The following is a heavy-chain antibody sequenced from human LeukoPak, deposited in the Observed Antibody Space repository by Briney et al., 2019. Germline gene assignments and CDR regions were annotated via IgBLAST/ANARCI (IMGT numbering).Heavy chain of an antibody. J-gene: IGHJ3*02. CDR2: ISGSGGST. D-gene: IGHD2-2*01. CDR3: AKDQGDCSSTSCYFIAFDI. CDR1: GFTFSSYA. V-gene: IGHV3-23*01. Sequence: PGGSLRLSCAASGFTFSSYAMSWVRQAPGKGLEWVSAISGSGGSTYYADSVKGRFTISRDNSKNTLYLQMNSLRAEDTAVYYCAKDQGDCSSTSCYFIAFDIWGQGTMVTVSS.